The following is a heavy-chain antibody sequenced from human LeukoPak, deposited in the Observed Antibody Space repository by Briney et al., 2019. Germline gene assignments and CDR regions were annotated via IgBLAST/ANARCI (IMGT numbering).Heavy chain of an antibody. J-gene: IGHJ4*02. V-gene: IGHV4-34*01. CDR2: INHSGST. Sequence: PSETLSLTCAVYGGSFSGYYWSWIRQPPRKGLEWIGEINHSGSTNYNPSLKSRVTISVDTSKNQFSLKLSSVTAADTAVYYCARGRYNWNTRPFDYWGQGTLVTVSS. CDR3: ARGRYNWNTRPFDY. D-gene: IGHD1-1*01. CDR1: GGSFSGYY.